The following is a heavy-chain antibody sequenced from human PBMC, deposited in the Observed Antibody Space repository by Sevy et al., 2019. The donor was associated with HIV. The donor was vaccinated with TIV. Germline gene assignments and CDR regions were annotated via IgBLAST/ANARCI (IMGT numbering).Heavy chain of an antibody. CDR2: INPSGGST. J-gene: IGHJ6*02. CDR1: GYTFTSYY. Sequence: ASVKVSCKASGYTFTSYYMHWVRQAPGQGLEWMGIINPSGGSTSYAQKFQGRVTMTRDTSTSTVYMELSSLRSEETAVYYCARGVKAGYDYVWGSYRYPFYYYGMDVWGQGTTVTVSS. V-gene: IGHV1-46*01. CDR3: ARGVKAGYDYVWGSYRYPFYYYGMDV. D-gene: IGHD3-16*02.